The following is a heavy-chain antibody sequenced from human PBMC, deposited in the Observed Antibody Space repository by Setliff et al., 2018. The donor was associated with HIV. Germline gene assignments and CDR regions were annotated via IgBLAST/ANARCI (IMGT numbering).Heavy chain of an antibody. D-gene: IGHD3-9*01. CDR3: ARETGYSPSRYYYYGMDV. CDR2: IYANGYT. J-gene: IGHJ6*02. V-gene: IGHV4-59*10. CDR1: GGSVSGFY. Sequence: SETLSLTCAVYGGSVSGFYWSWIRQPPGKGLEWIGRIYANGYTNYNPSLNSRVTVSLDTSKNQFSLNLNSVTAADTAVYYCARETGYSPSRYYYYGMDVWGQGTTVTAP.